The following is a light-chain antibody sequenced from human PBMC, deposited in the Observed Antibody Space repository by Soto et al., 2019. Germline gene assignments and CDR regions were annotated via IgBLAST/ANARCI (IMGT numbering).Light chain of an antibody. CDR3: QQFGLSPT. CDR2: GAS. Sequence: EIVLTQSPGTLSLSPGERATLPCRASQTISSTFLAWYRQRPGQAPRLLIYGASSRATGIPDRFSGSGSGTDFPLTIIRLEPEDFAVYYCQQFGLSPTFGGGTKVEIK. V-gene: IGKV3-20*01. J-gene: IGKJ4*01. CDR1: QTISSTF.